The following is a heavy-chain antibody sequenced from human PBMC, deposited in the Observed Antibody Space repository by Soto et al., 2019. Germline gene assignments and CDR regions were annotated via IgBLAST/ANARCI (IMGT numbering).Heavy chain of an antibody. J-gene: IGHJ4*02. CDR3: VRSRYVGCFDF. CDR1: GFTFSSYW. Sequence: EVQLVESGGDLVQPGGSLRLSCAASGFTFSSYWMPWVRQAPGKGLEWVANIKQDGSEKYDVDSVKGRFTISRDNAKDSLHLQINSLRAEDTAVDYCVRSRYVGCFDFWGQGTLVTVSS. D-gene: IGHD3-16*01. V-gene: IGHV3-7*04. CDR2: IKQDGSEK.